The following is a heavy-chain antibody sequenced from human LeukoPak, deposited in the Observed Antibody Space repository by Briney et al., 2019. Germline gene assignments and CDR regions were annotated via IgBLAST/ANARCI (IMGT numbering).Heavy chain of an antibody. CDR3: TTGTPPGYCSSTSCYRGDASDI. CDR1: GFTFSNAW. D-gene: IGHD2-2*01. CDR2: IKSKTDGGTT. Sequence: GGSLRLSCAASGFTFSNAWMSWVRQAPGKGLEWVGRIKSKTDGGTTDYAAPVKGRFTISRDDSKNTLYLQMNSLKTEDTAVYYCTTGTPPGYCSSTSCYRGDASDIWGQGTMVTVSS. J-gene: IGHJ3*02. V-gene: IGHV3-15*01.